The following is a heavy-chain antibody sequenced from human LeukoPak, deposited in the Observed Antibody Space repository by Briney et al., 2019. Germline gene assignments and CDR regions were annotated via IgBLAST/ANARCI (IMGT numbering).Heavy chain of an antibody. Sequence: PGESLTLTCAASGLTFSSYGLNWVRQAPGKGLEWVAVITYDGSRKDYAASVKGRFIISSDTSKNTLYLQMASLRADDTAVYYCAKVYIAAAGAGIDYWGQGTLVTVSS. CDR3: AKVYIAAAGAGIDY. D-gene: IGHD6-13*01. CDR1: GLTFSSYG. V-gene: IGHV3-30*18. CDR2: ITYDGSRK. J-gene: IGHJ4*02.